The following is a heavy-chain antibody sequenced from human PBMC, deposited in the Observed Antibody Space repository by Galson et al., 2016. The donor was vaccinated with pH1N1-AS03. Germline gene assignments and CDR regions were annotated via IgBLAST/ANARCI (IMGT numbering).Heavy chain of an antibody. CDR3: TTDHCNDWNY. D-gene: IGHD3-9*01. V-gene: IGHV3-15*01. CDR2: IKSNTDGGTT. CDR1: EFTFGSAW. J-gene: IGHJ4*02. Sequence: SLRLSCAVSEFTFGSAWMSWVRQAPGKGLEWVGRIKSNTDGGTTDFAAPVKGRFTISRDDSRNRLSLQMNNLRTEDTAVYFCTTDHCNDWNYWGQGTLVTVSS.